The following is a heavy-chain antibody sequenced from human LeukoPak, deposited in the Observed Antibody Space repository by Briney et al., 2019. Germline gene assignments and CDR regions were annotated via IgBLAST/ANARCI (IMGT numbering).Heavy chain of an antibody. D-gene: IGHD2-2*01. CDR2: ISGSGAST. CDR3: ARGVVPAAMTYWYFDL. J-gene: IGHJ2*01. CDR1: GFTFSSYA. V-gene: IGHV3-23*01. Sequence: GGSLRLSCAASGFTFSSYAMNWVRQAPGKGLEWVSAISGSGASTYYADSVKGRFTISRDNSKNTLFLQMNSLRAEDTAVYYCARGVVPAAMTYWYFDLWGRGTLVTVSS.